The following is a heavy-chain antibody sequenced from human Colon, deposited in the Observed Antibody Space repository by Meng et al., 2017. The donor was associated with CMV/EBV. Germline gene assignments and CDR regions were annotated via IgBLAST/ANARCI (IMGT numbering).Heavy chain of an antibody. V-gene: IGHV1-2*02. J-gene: IGHJ4*02. CDR3: VRESWYFDF. Sequence: QLQMVQSGTEVKQPGACVECSCKITGCSFTANHLHWVRQAPGQGLEWMGWIYPQDGGTYFEQKFPERVTLTRDTSITTAYMELSGLTSDDTAIYYCVRESWYFDFWGEGTLVTVSS. CDR2: IYPQDGGT. CDR1: GCSFTANH.